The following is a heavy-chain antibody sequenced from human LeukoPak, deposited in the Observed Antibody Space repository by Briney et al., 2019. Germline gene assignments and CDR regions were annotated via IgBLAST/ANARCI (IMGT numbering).Heavy chain of an antibody. CDR2: INHSGST. D-gene: IGHD3-10*01. J-gene: IGHJ5*02. CDR3: ARVVSYYNWFDP. Sequence: SETLSLTCAVYGGSFSGYYWSWIRQPPGKGLECIGEINHSGSTNYNPSLKSRVTISVDTSKNQFSLKLSSVTAADTAVYYCARVVSYYNWFDPWGQGTLVTVSS. CDR1: GGSFSGYY. V-gene: IGHV4-34*01.